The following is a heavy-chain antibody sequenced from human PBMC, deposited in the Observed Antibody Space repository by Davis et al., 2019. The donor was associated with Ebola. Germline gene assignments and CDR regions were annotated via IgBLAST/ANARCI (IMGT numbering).Heavy chain of an antibody. J-gene: IGHJ4*02. V-gene: IGHV3-7*01. CDR2: IKQDGSEK. CDR3: ARKSGPDY. D-gene: IGHD1-1*01. CDR1: GFTSSSYW. Sequence: GESLKISCAASGFTSSSYWMSWVRQAPGKGLEWVANIKQDGSEKYYVDSVKGRFTISRDNAKNSLYLQMNSLRAEDTAVYYCARKSGPDYWGQGTLVTVSS.